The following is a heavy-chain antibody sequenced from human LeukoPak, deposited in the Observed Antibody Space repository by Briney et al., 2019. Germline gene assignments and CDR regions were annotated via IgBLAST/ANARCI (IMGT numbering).Heavy chain of an antibody. V-gene: IGHV3-23*01. CDR3: AKSLNSSSWYGGY. D-gene: IGHD6-13*01. Sequence: GGSLRLSCAASGFTFSSYAMSWVRQAPGKGLEWVSAISGSGGSTYYADSVQGRFTISRDNSKNTLYLQMSSLRAEDTAVYYCAKSLNSSSWYGGYWGQGTLVTVSS. CDR2: ISGSGGST. CDR1: GFTFSSYA. J-gene: IGHJ4*02.